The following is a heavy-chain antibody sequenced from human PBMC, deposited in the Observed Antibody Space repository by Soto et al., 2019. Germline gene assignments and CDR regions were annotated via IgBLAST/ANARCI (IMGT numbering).Heavy chain of an antibody. Sequence: GASVKVSCKASGYTFTSYGISWVRQAPGQGLEWMGWISAYNGNTNYAQKLQGRVTMTTDTSTSTAYMELRSLRSDDTAVYYCAGDVKIRPGDYFRPNDYWGQGTLVTVSS. V-gene: IGHV1-18*04. CDR1: GYTFTSYG. CDR3: AGDVKIRPGDYFRPNDY. J-gene: IGHJ4*02. CDR2: ISAYNGNT. D-gene: IGHD4-17*01.